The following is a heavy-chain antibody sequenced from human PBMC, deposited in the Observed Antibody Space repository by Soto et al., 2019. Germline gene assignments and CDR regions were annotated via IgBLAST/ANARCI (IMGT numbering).Heavy chain of an antibody. D-gene: IGHD2-15*01. CDR1: GGTFSSYA. V-gene: IGHV1-69*13. Sequence: SVKVSCKASGGTFSSYAISWVRQAPGQGLEWMGGIIPIFGTANYAQKFQGRVTITADESTSTAYMELSSLRSEDTAVYYCASGSGGWNRSIGRGAFDIWGQGTMVTVSS. CDR2: IIPIFGTA. J-gene: IGHJ3*02. CDR3: ASGSGGWNRSIGRGAFDI.